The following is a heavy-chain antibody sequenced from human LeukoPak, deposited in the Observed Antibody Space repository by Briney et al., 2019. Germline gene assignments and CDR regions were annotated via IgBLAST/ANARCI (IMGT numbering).Heavy chain of an antibody. CDR1: GFTFSTYE. CDR3: ARRIGAGYGMDV. V-gene: IGHV3-48*03. J-gene: IGHJ6*02. D-gene: IGHD6-25*01. CDR2: INIGSGSSI. Sequence: GGSLRLSCAASGFTFSTYEMNWVRQAPGKGLEWVSYINIGSGSSIYYADSVRGRFTISRDNAKNSLYLQMKSLRAEDTAVYYCARRIGAGYGMDVWGQGTTVTVSS.